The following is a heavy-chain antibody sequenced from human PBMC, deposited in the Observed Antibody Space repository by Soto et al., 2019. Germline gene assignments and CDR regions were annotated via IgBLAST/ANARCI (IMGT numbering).Heavy chain of an antibody. CDR2: IDTSGST. CDR1: GGSISNYY. Sequence: SETLSLTCTVSGGSISNYYCNWIRQPAGKGLEWIGRIDTSGSTNYNPSLKSRVTMSVDTSKQEFSLKLSSVTAADTALYYCASGGQDFWSGPFDSWGRGALATVSS. CDR3: ASGGQDFWSGPFDS. V-gene: IGHV4-4*07. J-gene: IGHJ4*02. D-gene: IGHD3-3*01.